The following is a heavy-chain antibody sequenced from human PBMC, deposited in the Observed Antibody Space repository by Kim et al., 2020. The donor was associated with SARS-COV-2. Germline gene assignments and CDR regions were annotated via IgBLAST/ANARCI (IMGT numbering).Heavy chain of an antibody. Sequence: DSVKGRFTNSRDYAKSSLYLQMHSVRAEDTAVYYCTKERHSSSWYRYAFDIWGQGTMVTVSS. D-gene: IGHD6-13*01. V-gene: IGHV3-11*05. J-gene: IGHJ3*02. CDR3: TKERHSSSWYRYAFDI.